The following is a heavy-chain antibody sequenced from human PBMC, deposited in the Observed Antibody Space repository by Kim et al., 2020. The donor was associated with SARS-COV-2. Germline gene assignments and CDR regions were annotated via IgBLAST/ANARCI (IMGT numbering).Heavy chain of an antibody. J-gene: IGHJ4*02. CDR1: GFTFSSYW. D-gene: IGHD4-17*01. V-gene: IGHV3-7*01. CDR2: IKQDGSEK. CDR3: ARPTTVVTSAGFDY. Sequence: GGSLRLSCAASGFTFSSYWVSWVRQAPGKGLEWVANIKQDGSEKYYVDSVKGRFTISRDNAKNSLYLQMNSLRAEDTAVYYCARPTTVVTSAGFDYWGQG.